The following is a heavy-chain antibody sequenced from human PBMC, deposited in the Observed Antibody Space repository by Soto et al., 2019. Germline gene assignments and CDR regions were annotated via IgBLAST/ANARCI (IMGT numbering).Heavy chain of an antibody. Sequence: GESLKISCAASGFTFSSYAMHWVRQAPGKGLEWVAVISYDGSNKYYADSVKGRFTISRDNSKNTLYLQMNSLRAEDTAVYYCASGVLTGDPFDYWGQGTLVTVSS. CDR1: GFTFSSYA. CDR3: ASGVLTGDPFDY. D-gene: IGHD7-27*01. V-gene: IGHV3-30*04. J-gene: IGHJ4*02. CDR2: ISYDGSNK.